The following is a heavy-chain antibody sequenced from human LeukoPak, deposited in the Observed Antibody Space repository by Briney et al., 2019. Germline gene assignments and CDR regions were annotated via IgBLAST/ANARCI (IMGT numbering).Heavy chain of an antibody. V-gene: IGHV4-4*07. J-gene: IGHJ4*02. D-gene: IGHD2-15*01. CDR2: IYTSGST. CDR3: ARDPGWQRCYFNY. CDR1: GGSISSYY. Sequence: PWETLSLTCTVSGGSISSYYWSWIRQPAGKGLEWIGHIYTSGSTNYNPSLKSRVAMSVDTSKNQFSLKLSSVTAADTAVYYCARDPGWQRCYFNYWAQGTLVTVSS.